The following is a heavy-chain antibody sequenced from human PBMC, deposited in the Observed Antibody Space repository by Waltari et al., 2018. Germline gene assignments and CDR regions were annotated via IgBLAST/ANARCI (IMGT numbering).Heavy chain of an antibody. Sequence: EVQLVESGGGLVQPGGSLRLSCAASGFTFSSYSMNWVRQAPGKGLEWVSYISSSSSTIYYADSVKGRFTISRDNAKNSLYLQMNSLRAEDTAMYYCARSQLRYFDWLLSFDYWGQGTLVTVSS. V-gene: IGHV3-48*01. CDR3: ARSQLRYFDWLLSFDY. J-gene: IGHJ4*02. CDR2: ISSSSSTI. D-gene: IGHD3-9*01. CDR1: GFTFSSYS.